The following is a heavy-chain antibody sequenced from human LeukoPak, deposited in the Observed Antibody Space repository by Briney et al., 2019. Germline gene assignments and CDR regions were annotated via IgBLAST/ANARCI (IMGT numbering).Heavy chain of an antibody. CDR2: INLSGST. CDR1: GRSFSGSY. J-gene: IGHJ3*02. Sequence: KRTETLSLSFSVYGRSFSGSYGGSIRPPPGNGLGWVGEINLSGSTNYNPSLTSRVTISVDTSKTQFSLKLSSVTAADTAVYYCAREMGRGRYNWNYDSRDAFDIWGQGTMVTVSS. CDR3: AREMGRGRYNWNYDSRDAFDI. D-gene: IGHD1-7*01. V-gene: IGHV4-34*01.